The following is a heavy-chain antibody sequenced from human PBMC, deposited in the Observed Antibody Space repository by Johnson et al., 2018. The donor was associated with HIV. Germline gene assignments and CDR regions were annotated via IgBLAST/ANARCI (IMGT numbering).Heavy chain of an antibody. V-gene: IGHV3-74*01. D-gene: IGHD3-9*01. CDR3: ARDRRFYDVLTSSSCPTFDL. CDR1: GFTLSDHW. Sequence: VQLVESGGGSGQPGGSLRLSCAASGFTLSDHWMHWFRQVPGKGLAWVSRIDSVGRCTSYADSVKCRFTISRDNAKNTLSLQMNNLRAEDTAVYYCARDRRFYDVLTSSSCPTFDLWGQGTMVTVSS. J-gene: IGHJ3*01. CDR2: IDSVGRCT.